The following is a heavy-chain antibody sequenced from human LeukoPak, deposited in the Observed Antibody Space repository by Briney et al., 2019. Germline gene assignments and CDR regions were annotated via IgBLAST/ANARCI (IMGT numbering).Heavy chain of an antibody. CDR1: GGSISSYY. J-gene: IGHJ3*02. CDR3: ARAGRGYSYGSWAFDI. V-gene: IGHV4-4*07. Sequence: KPSETLSLTCTVSGGSISSYYWSWIRQPAGKGLEWIGRIYTSGSTNYNPSLKSRVTMSVDTSKNQFSLKLCSVTAADTAVYYCARAGRGYSYGSWAFDIWGQGTMVTVSS. D-gene: IGHD5-18*01. CDR2: IYTSGST.